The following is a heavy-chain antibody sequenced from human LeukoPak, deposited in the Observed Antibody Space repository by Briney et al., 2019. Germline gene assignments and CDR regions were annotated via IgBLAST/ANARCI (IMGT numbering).Heavy chain of an antibody. CDR2: INPNSGGT. CDR1: GYTFTGYY. Sequence: ASVKVSCKASGYTFTGYYMHWVRQAPGQGLEWMGWINPNSGGTNYAQKFQGRVTMTRDTSISTAYMELSRLRSDDTAVYYCARCPPYYYYMDVWGKGTTVTVSS. J-gene: IGHJ6*03. CDR3: ARCPPYYYYMDV. V-gene: IGHV1-2*02.